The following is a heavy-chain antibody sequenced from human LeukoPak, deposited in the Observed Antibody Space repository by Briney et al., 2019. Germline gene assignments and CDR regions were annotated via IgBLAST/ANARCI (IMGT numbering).Heavy chain of an antibody. J-gene: IGHJ2*01. CDR2: MSADGSRK. Sequence: PGGSLRLSCAGSGFNLNTYAMHWVRQAPGKGLEWVAVMSADGSRKYYADSVKGRFTISRDNSKNTLYLQMDSLRAEDTAVYYCAKDKYVDDSWYFDLWGRGALVTVSS. V-gene: IGHV3-30*18. CDR1: GFNLNTYA. D-gene: IGHD3-10*02. CDR3: AKDKYVDDSWYFDL.